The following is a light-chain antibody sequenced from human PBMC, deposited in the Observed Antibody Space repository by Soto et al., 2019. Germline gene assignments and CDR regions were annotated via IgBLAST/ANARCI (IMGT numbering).Light chain of an antibody. V-gene: IGKV3-15*01. J-gene: IGKJ1*01. CDR3: QQYDKWPRT. CDR2: GAS. CDR1: QSLTSN. Sequence: LVRTHSPATLSVSLLETMAITHRASQSLTSNLAWYQHKPGQSPRILIYGASARATGITDRFSGGGSGAEYTLTISSLQSEDFAVDYCQQYDKWPRTFGQGTKVDI.